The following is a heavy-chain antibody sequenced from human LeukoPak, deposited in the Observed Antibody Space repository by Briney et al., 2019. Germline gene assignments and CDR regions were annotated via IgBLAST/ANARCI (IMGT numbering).Heavy chain of an antibody. Sequence: PGGSLRLSCAASGFTFDDYGMSWVRQFPGKGLDGFSGINRNGGSTGYADSVKGRFTISRDNAKNSLYLQMDSLRVEDTALYYCARGIRFLEWLSGFDYWGQGTLVTVSS. CDR3: ARGIRFLEWLSGFDY. V-gene: IGHV3-20*04. CDR2: INRNGGST. CDR1: GFTFDDYG. D-gene: IGHD3-3*01. J-gene: IGHJ4*02.